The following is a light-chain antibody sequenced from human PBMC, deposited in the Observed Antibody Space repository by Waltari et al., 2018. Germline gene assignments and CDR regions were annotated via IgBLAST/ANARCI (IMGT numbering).Light chain of an antibody. V-gene: IGKV1D-12*01. J-gene: IGKJ4*01. CDR1: QSISAW. Sequence: IQITQSPSSVSASVGDTVTITCRASQSISAWLAWYQQKPGKAPKLLISAAFNLQSGVPSRFSGSRSGTDFSLTISSLQPEDFATYYCQQCNTLPFAFGGGTTVEIK. CDR3: QQCNTLPFA. CDR2: AAF.